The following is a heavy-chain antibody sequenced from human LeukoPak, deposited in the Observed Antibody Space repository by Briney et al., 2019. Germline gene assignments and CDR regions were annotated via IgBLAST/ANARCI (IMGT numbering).Heavy chain of an antibody. CDR3: ARDKYCSDGDCDGGSKFDY. CDR1: GSTFSNYW. Sequence: GTLRLSCAASGSTFSNYWMSWVRQAPGKGLEWGAHIKEDGSEKNYVDSVKGRFTISRDDAKKSLYLQMNSLRAEDTGVYYCARDKYCSDGDCDGGSKFDYWGQGTLVTVSS. D-gene: IGHD2-21*02. J-gene: IGHJ4*02. CDR2: IKEDGSEK. V-gene: IGHV3-7*01.